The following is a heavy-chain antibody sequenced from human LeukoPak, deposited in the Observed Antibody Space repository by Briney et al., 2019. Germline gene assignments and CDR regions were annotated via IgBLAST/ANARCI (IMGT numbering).Heavy chain of an antibody. Sequence: GGSLRLSCAASGFTFDDYAMPWVRQAPGKGPEWVSGISWNSGSIGYADSVKGRFTISRDNAKNSLYLQMNSLRAEDTALYYCAKDMYPWSGYAQNYFDYWGQGTLVTVSS. CDR1: GFTFDDYA. CDR3: AKDMYPWSGYAQNYFDY. V-gene: IGHV3-9*01. J-gene: IGHJ4*02. CDR2: ISWNSGSI. D-gene: IGHD3-3*01.